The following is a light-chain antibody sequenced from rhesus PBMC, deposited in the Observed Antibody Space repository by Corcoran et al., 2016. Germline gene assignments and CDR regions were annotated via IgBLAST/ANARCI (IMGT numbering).Light chain of an antibody. V-gene: IGKV1-74*01. CDR2: KAS. J-gene: IGKJ4*01. CDR1: ENVNNY. Sequence: DIQMTQSPSSLSASVGDRVTITCRTSENVNNYLNWYQQKPGKAPKLLIYKASTLQSGVPSRFSGSGSGKDYTFTSSSMQSEDVATYYCQHNYGTPPTFGGGTKVEIK. CDR3: QHNYGTPPT.